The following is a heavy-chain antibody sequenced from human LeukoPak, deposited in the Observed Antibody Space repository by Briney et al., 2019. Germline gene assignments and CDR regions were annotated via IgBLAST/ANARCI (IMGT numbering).Heavy chain of an antibody. J-gene: IGHJ6*02. CDR3: ARDLSSDSSGYYPYYYYGMDV. CDR1: GFTFSSYS. V-gene: IGHV3-48*04. Sequence: GGSLRLSCAASGFTFSSYSMNWVRQAPGKGLEWVSYISSSSSTIYYADSVKGRFTISRDNAKNSLYLQMNSLRAEDTAVYYCARDLSSDSSGYYPYYYYGMDVWGQGTTVTVSS. D-gene: IGHD3-22*01. CDR2: ISSSSSTI.